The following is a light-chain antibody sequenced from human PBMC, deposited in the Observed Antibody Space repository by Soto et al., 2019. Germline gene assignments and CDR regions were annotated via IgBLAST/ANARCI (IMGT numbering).Light chain of an antibody. CDR2: DVG. J-gene: IGLJ3*02. CDR3: SSSTTTTSLVV. CDR1: SSDIGDYNY. V-gene: IGLV2-14*01. Sequence: QSALTQPASVSGSPGQSITISCTGTSSDIGDYNYVSWYQQYPGKVPKLVFYDVGDRPSGVSNRFSGSKSGNTASLTISGLQAEDEADDYCSSSTTTTSLVVFGGGTKLTVL.